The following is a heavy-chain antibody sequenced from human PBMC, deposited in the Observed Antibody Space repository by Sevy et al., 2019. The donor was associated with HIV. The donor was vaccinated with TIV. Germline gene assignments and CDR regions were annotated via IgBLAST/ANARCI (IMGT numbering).Heavy chain of an antibody. Sequence: GGSLRLSCAASGFTFSSYAMHWVRQAPGKGLEWVAVISYDGGNKNYADSVKGRFTISRDNSKNTLYLQMNSLRAEDTAVYYCARDRGIAAAGTTFDYWGQGTLVTVSS. CDR1: GFTFSSYA. V-gene: IGHV3-30*04. CDR2: ISYDGGNK. D-gene: IGHD6-13*01. CDR3: ARDRGIAAAGTTFDY. J-gene: IGHJ4*02.